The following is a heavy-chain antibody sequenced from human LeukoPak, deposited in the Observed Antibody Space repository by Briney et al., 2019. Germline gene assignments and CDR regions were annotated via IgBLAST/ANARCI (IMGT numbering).Heavy chain of an antibody. Sequence: GGSLRLSCVASGFTFSTYGMSWVRQAPGKGLEWVSAISGSGGSTYYADSVKGRFTISRDNSKNTLYLQLNGLRTEDTALYYCAKDRLLNCRGDCYIFDYWGQGTLVTVSS. J-gene: IGHJ4*02. D-gene: IGHD2-21*01. CDR2: ISGSGGST. CDR1: GFTFSTYG. V-gene: IGHV3-23*01. CDR3: AKDRLLNCRGDCYIFDY.